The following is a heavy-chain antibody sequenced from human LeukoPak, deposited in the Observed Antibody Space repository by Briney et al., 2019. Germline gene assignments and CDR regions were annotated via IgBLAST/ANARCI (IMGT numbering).Heavy chain of an antibody. CDR1: GGSISSGGYY. CDR2: IYYSGST. J-gene: IGHJ4*02. D-gene: IGHD3-9*01. Sequence: PSETLSLTCTVSGGSISSGGYYWRWIRQHPGKGLEWIGYIYYSGSTYYNPSLKSRVAISVDTSKNQFSLKLSSVTAADTAVYYCARGRYFDWSYYFDYWGQGTLVTVSS. V-gene: IGHV4-31*03. CDR3: ARGRYFDWSYYFDY.